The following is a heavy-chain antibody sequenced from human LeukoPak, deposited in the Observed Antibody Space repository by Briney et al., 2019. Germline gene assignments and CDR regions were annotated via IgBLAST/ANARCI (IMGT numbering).Heavy chain of an antibody. J-gene: IGHJ4*02. CDR1: GYTFSSYA. V-gene: IGHV1-69*13. CDR3: ASSDQSDRVARRQYYFDY. CDR2: IIPIFGTA. Sequence: SVKVSCKASGYTFSSYAISWVRQAPGQGLEWMGGIIPIFGTANYAQKFQGRVTITADESTSTAYMELSSLRSEDTAVYYCASSDQSDRVARRQYYFDYWGQGTLVTVSS. D-gene: IGHD3-3*01.